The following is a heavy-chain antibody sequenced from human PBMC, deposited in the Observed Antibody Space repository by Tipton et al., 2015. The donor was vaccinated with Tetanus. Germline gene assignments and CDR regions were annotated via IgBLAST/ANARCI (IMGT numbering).Heavy chain of an antibody. Sequence: TLSLTCAVSGGSISRSNWWRWVRQPPGKGLEWIGEIYHRGSTNYNPSLKTRVTISVDKSKNQLPLKLSSVTAADTAVYFCARDQRIGFLEPTSFFFNSGVDVWGQGTTVTVSS. CDR3: ARDQRIGFLEPTSFFFNSGVDV. CDR1: GGSISRSNW. CDR2: IYHRGST. D-gene: IGHD3-3*02. V-gene: IGHV4-4*01. J-gene: IGHJ6*02.